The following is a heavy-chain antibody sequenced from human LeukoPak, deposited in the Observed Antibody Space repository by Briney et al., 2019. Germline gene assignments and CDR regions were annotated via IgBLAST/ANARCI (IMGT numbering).Heavy chain of an antibody. V-gene: IGHV4-61*01. CDR2: IYNSGTT. D-gene: IGHD5-18*01. J-gene: IGHJ4*01. CDR1: GVSVNSGSYY. CDR3: ARGARGYSYG. Sequence: SETLSLTCNVSGVSVNSGSYYWSWIRQPPGKGLEWIGYIYNSGTTNYNPSLKSRVTISVDSSKNQFSLKLTSVTAADTAVYYCARGARGYSYGWGQGTLVTVSS.